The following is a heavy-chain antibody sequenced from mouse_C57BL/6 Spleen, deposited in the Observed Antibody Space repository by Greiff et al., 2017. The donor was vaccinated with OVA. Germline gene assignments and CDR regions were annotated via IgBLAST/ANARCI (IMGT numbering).Heavy chain of an antibody. Sequence: EVQGVESGGGLVKPGGSLKLSCAASGFTFSDYGMPWVRQTPEKGLEWVAYISGGSSSIYYADTVTGRFTISRDNAKNILFLQMSRLRYEDTAMYYGARNDYGSCDYFDYWGQGTTLTVSS. V-gene: IGHV5-17*01. CDR3: ARNDYGSCDYFDY. D-gene: IGHD1-1*01. CDR2: ISGGSSSI. J-gene: IGHJ2*01. CDR1: GFTFSDYG.